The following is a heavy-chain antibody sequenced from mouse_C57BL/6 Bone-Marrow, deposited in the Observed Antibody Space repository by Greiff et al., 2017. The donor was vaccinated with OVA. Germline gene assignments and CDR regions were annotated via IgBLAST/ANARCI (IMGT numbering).Heavy chain of an antibody. CDR2: IYPGSGNT. V-gene: IGHV1-76*01. CDR1: GYTFTDYY. Sequence: QVQLQQSGAELVRPGASVKLSCKASGYTFTDYYINWVKQRPGQGLEWIARIYPGSGNTYYNEKFKGKATLTAEKSSSTAYMQLSSLTSEDSAVYFCARSLLGYAMDYWGQGTSVTVSS. CDR3: ARSLLGYAMDY. D-gene: IGHD1-2*01. J-gene: IGHJ4*01.